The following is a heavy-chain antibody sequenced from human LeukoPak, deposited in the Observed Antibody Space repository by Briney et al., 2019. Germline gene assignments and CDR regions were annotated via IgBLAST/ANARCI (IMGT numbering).Heavy chain of an antibody. CDR2: INPTSGGT. J-gene: IGHJ5*02. Sequence: ASVTVSCKASGYSFSDYYMHWVRQAPGQGLEWMGWINPTSGGTKYEEKFQGRVIMTSDTTLSTAYMELGRLSSDDTATYFCSRGSSLTAVGGGNWFDPWGQGTLVTVSS. V-gene: IGHV1-2*02. CDR3: SRGSSLTAVGGGNWFDP. CDR1: GYSFSDYY. D-gene: IGHD6-13*01.